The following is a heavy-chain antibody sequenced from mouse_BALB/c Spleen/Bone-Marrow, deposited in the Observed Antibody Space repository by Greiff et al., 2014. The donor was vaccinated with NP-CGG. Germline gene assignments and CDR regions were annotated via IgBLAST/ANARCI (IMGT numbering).Heavy chain of an antibody. CDR1: GYTFTDYW. CDR2: IDTSDSYT. V-gene: IGHV1-69*01. CDR3: ARDYYGRGWYFDV. D-gene: IGHD1-1*01. Sequence: VQLQQSGAELVMPGASVKMSCKASGYTFTDYWMHWVKQRPGQGLEWIGAIDTSDSYTSYNQKFKGKATLTGDESSSTAYMQLSSLTSEDSAVYYCARDYYGRGWYFDVWGAGTTVTVSS. J-gene: IGHJ1*01.